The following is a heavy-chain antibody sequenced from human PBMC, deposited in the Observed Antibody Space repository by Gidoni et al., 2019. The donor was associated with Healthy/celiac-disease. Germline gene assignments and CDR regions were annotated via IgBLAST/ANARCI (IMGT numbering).Heavy chain of an antibody. J-gene: IGHJ4*02. CDR2: FRSKSYGATT. V-gene: IGHV3-49*04. D-gene: IGHD3-10*01. CDR3: TSARVSVYYYGLGYYFDY. CDR1: GCTGGDYA. Sequence: EVKLVESGGGWVQPGRARRLSRTASGCTGGDYARSGVRQAPGNGLEWVGFFRSKSYGATTESSASLKGRFTISRYDSKSIAYLHIPSLTPEYTAVYYCTSARVSVYYYGLGYYFDYWGQGTLVTVSS.